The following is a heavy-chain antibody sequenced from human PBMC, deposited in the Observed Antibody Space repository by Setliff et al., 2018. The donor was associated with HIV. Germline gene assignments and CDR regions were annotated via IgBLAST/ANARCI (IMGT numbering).Heavy chain of an antibody. CDR2: IWYDASKK. Sequence: GGSLRFSCAASGFTFSNYAMSWVRQAPGKGLEWVALIWYDASKKEYADSVKGRFNILRDDSKKTAYLQMNSLRADDTAVYYCVKDVLKFWSGSGALDLWGPGTLVTVSS. V-gene: IGHV3-33*06. J-gene: IGHJ5*02. CDR1: GFTFSNYA. CDR3: VKDVLKFWSGSGALDL. D-gene: IGHD3-3*01.